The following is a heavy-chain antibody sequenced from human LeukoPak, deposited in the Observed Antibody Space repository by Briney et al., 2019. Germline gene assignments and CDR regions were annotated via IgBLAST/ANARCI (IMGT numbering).Heavy chain of an antibody. CDR3: ARDYGSRGMGPRVSGDDAFDI. Sequence: ASVKVSCKASGYTFTSYGISWVRQAPGQGLEWMGWISAYNGNTNYAQKLQGRVTMTTDTSTSTAYMELRSLRSDDTAVYYCARDYGSRGMGPRVSGDDAFDIWGQGTMVTVSS. J-gene: IGHJ3*02. CDR2: ISAYNGNT. CDR1: GYTFTSYG. V-gene: IGHV1-18*04. D-gene: IGHD1-26*01.